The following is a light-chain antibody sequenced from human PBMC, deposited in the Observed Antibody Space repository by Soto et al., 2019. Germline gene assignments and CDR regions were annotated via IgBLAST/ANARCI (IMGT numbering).Light chain of an antibody. J-gene: IGKJ4*01. CDR1: HDVSRN. CDR3: QQYNSMLS. Sequence: DIQMTQSPSSLSASEGDRVTITCQSSHDVSRNLNWFQQKPGEAPQLLIYDASNLERGVPSRFSGSGSGTDFTLTISSLRPEDVATYSCQQYNSMLSFGGGTEVEIK. CDR2: DAS. V-gene: IGKV1-33*01.